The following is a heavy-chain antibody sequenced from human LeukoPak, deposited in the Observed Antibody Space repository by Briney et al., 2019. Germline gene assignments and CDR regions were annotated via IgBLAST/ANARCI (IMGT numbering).Heavy chain of an antibody. D-gene: IGHD5-12*01. V-gene: IGHV3-7*01. Sequence: GGSLRLSCAASGFTFSSYWMSWVRQAPGKGLEWVANINQDGSQRYYVDSVKGRFTISRDNAINSLYLQMNSLRAEDTAVYYCARDGRLRFDGYWGQGTLVSVSS. CDR3: ARDGRLRFDGY. CDR2: INQDGSQR. J-gene: IGHJ4*02. CDR1: GFTFSSYW.